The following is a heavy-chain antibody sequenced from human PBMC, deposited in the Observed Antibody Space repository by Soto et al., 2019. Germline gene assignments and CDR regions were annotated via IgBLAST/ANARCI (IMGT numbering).Heavy chain of an antibody. CDR3: ARYVSSRYNNWIDP. CDR2: IWYDGGEK. D-gene: IGHD6-13*01. J-gene: IGHJ5*02. CDR1: GFTFSSYG. Sequence: QVQLVESGGGVVQPGRSLRLSCAASGFTFSSYGMHWVRQAPGKGLEWVAVIWYDGGEKYYADSVKGRFTISRDNSKNPPYLAMNNLSPEDTAVYYCARYVSSRYNNWIDPWGQGTLVTVSS. V-gene: IGHV3-33*01.